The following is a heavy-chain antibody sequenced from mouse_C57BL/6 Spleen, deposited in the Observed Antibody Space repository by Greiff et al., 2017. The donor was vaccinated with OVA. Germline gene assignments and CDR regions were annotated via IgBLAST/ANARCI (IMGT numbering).Heavy chain of an antibody. J-gene: IGHJ1*03. CDR1: GYSFTDYN. D-gene: IGHD1-1*01. V-gene: IGHV1-39*01. CDR3: ASSFTTGGRYVDV. CDR2: INPNYGTT. Sequence: VQLQQSGPELVKPGASVKISCKASGYSFTDYNMNWVKQSNGKSLEWIGVINPNYGTTSYNQKFKGKATLTVDQSSSTDYMQLNSLTSEDSAVYYCASSFTTGGRYVDVWGTGTTVTVSS.